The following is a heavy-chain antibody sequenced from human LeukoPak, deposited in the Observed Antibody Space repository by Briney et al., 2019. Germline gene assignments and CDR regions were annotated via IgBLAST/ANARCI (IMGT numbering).Heavy chain of an antibody. CDR2: ISPGGSDT. CDR1: GFTFNNYA. CDR3: AKRGGYETMAASDY. Sequence: GGSLRLSCAASGFTFNNYAMSWVRQAPGKGLEWVSAISPGGSDTYYADSLRGRFTISRDNSTKTLSLQISSLRAEDSAVYYCAKRGGYETMAASDYWGQGTLVTVSS. V-gene: IGHV3-23*01. J-gene: IGHJ4*02. D-gene: IGHD3-10*01.